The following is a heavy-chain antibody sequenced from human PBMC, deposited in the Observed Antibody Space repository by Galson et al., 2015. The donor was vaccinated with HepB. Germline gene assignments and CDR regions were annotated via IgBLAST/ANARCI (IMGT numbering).Heavy chain of an antibody. V-gene: IGHV1-18*01. CDR1: GYTFTSYG. D-gene: IGHD2-2*01. CDR3: ARVRCSRTSCSAEYFQH. J-gene: IGHJ1*01. Sequence: SVKVYCKASGYTFTSYGISWVRQAPEQGLEWMGWISAYNGNTNYAQKLQGRVTMTTDTSTSTAYMELRSLGSDDTAVYYCARVRCSRTSCSAEYFQHWGQGTLVTVSS. CDR2: ISAYNGNT.